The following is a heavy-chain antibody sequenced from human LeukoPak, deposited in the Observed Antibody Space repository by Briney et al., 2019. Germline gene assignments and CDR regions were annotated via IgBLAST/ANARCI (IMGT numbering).Heavy chain of an antibody. CDR1: GGSFSGYY. CDR2: INHSGST. Sequence: SETLSLTCAVYGGSFSGYYRSWIRQPPGKGLEWIGEINHSGSTNYNPSLKSRVTISVDTSKNQFSLKLSSVTAADTAVYYCARYLPYWYFDLWGRGTLVTVSS. J-gene: IGHJ2*01. V-gene: IGHV4-34*01. CDR3: ARYLPYWYFDL. D-gene: IGHD2/OR15-2a*01.